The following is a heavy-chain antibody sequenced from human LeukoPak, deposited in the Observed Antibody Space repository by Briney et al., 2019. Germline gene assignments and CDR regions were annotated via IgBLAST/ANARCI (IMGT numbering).Heavy chain of an antibody. V-gene: IGHV4-38-2*02. CDR2: IKHSGRT. Sequence: PSETLSLTCTVSGYSISNVYYWGWTRQPPGKGLEWIGRIKHSGRTHYNPSLKSRVLIPVETSNNYFSLKLSSVTAADTAMYYCARDETYSDVWSGSAGGGKGNYLDYWGQGILVTVSS. CDR1: GYSISNVYY. CDR3: ARDETYSDVWSGSAGGGKGNYLDY. J-gene: IGHJ4*02. D-gene: IGHD3-3*01.